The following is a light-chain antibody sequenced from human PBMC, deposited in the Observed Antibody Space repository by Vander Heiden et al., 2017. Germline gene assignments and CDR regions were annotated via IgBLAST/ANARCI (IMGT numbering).Light chain of an antibody. CDR3: SSYAGSNRV. CDR1: SSDVGGYNY. J-gene: IGLJ3*02. Sequence: QSALPHPPSASGPPVRPVTIPCTGTSSDVGGYNYVSWYQQHPGKAPNLMIYEVSKRPSGVPDRFSGSKSGTTASLTVSGLQAEDEADYYCSSYAGSNRVFGGGTKLTVL. CDR2: EVS. V-gene: IGLV2-8*01.